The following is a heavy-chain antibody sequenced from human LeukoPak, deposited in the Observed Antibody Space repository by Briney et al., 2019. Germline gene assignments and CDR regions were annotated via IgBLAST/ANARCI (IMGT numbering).Heavy chain of an antibody. J-gene: IGHJ4*02. Sequence: PSETLSLTCAVSGGSISSSNWWSWVRQPPGKGLEWIGETYHTGSTSYNPSLKSRVTISVDTSKNQFSLKLSSVTAADTAVYYCARSTVFGIIGTYWGQGTLVTVSS. CDR2: TYHTGST. CDR3: ARSTVFGIIGTY. V-gene: IGHV4-4*02. CDR1: GGSISSSNW. D-gene: IGHD1-14*01.